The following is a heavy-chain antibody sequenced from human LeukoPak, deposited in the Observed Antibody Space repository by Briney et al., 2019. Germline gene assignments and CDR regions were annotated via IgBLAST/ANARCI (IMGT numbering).Heavy chain of an antibody. D-gene: IGHD6-13*01. CDR1: GFTFSDYY. Sequence: GGSLRLSCAASGFTFSDYYMSWIRQAPGKGLEWVSYISSSGNTKYYADSVKGRFTISRDNAKNTLYLQMNSLRAEDTAVYYCATIGYSSSWYDYYYYMDVWGKGTTVTVSS. CDR3: ATIGYSSSWYDYYYYMDV. J-gene: IGHJ6*03. CDR2: ISSSGNTK. V-gene: IGHV3-11*04.